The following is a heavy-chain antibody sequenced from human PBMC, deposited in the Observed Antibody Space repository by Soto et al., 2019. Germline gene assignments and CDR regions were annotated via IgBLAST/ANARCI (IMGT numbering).Heavy chain of an antibody. V-gene: IGHV3-21*01. CDR1: GITFSNYN. CDR3: ATDWGYSYGHAFDS. CDR2: ISASGSYI. Sequence: EVHLVESGGGLVKPGGSLRLSCVASGITFSNYNINWVRQVPGTGLAWVSYISASGSYIYYADSVKGRFTISRDNAKNSMYLQMNILRAEDTAVYYCATDWGYSYGHAFDSWGQGTLVTVSS. D-gene: IGHD5-18*01. J-gene: IGHJ4*02.